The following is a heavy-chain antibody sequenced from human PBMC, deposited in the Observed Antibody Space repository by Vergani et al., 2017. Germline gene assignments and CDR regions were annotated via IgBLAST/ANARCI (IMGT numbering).Heavy chain of an antibody. Sequence: QEQLVQSGSELKKPGSSVKVSCKASGGTFSSYAINWVRQATGQGLEWMGWMNPNSGNTGYAQKFQGRVTITRNTSISTAYMELSSLRSEDTAVYYCARGFIAAAGSYGMDVWGQGTTVTVSS. V-gene: IGHV1-8*03. J-gene: IGHJ6*02. D-gene: IGHD6-13*01. CDR3: ARGFIAAAGSYGMDV. CDR1: GGTFSSYA. CDR2: MNPNSGNT.